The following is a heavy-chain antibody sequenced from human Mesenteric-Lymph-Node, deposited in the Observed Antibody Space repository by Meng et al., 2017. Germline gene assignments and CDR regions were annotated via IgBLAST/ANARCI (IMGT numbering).Heavy chain of an antibody. CDR2: ISTNTGNP. J-gene: IGHJ4*02. CDR1: GYTFTRYP. CDR3: GTLKYTSGFYGPAY. D-gene: IGHD6-19*01. V-gene: IGHV7-4-1*02. Sequence: QVQLVQSGSELKQPGASVKVPCKASGYTFTRYPMNWVRQAPGQGLEWMGWISTNTGNPTYAQGFTGRFVFSVDTSVSTAYLQISSLKAEDTAVYYCGTLKYTSGFYGPAYWGQGALVTVSS.